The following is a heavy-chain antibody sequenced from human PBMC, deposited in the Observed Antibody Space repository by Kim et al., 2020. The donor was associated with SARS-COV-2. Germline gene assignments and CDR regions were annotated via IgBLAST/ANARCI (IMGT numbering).Heavy chain of an antibody. CDR3: ASASSGSYPQFDY. Sequence: NPSLKRRVTSSVDSSKKQFSLRLSSVTAADTAVYYCASASSGSYPQFDYWGQGTLVTVSS. V-gene: IGHV4-4*09. J-gene: IGHJ4*02. D-gene: IGHD6-19*01.